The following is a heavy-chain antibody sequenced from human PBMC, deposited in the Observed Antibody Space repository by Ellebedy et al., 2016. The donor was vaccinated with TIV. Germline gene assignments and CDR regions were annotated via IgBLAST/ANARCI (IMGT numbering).Heavy chain of an antibody. CDR2: ISSSSRYI. CDR3: ASYDGSFRY. V-gene: IGHV3-21*01. CDR1: GFNFKTYI. Sequence: GGSLRLXXAASGFNFKTYIMKWVRQAPGMGLEWVSSISSSSRYIFYADSVKGRFTISRDDAKNSLYLQMNGLRAEDTAMYYCASYDGSFRYWGRGTRVTVSS. D-gene: IGHD1-26*01. J-gene: IGHJ4*02.